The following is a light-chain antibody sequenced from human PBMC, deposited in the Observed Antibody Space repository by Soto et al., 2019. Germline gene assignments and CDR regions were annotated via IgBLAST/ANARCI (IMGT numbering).Light chain of an antibody. V-gene: IGLV2-23*01. CDR1: SSDVGSYNV. Sequence: SALTQPVSVAGSPGQSITSSCSGTSSDVGSYNVVSWYQHHPGKAPKLMIYEGRKRPSGVSNRFSGSKSGNPASLTISALQAEDEDDYYCCSYAGSTPYVFGTGTKVTVL. CDR2: EGR. J-gene: IGLJ1*01. CDR3: CSYAGSTPYV.